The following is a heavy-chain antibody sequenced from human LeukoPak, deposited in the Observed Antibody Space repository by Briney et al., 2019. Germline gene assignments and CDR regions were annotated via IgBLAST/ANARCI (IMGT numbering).Heavy chain of an antibody. CDR2: INYSGFT. D-gene: IGHD1-26*01. Sequence: SETLSLTCVVYGGSFSGYYWSWIRQPPGKGLEWIGEINYSGFTNYNPSLNSRVTISVDTSKNQFSLKLGSVTAADTAVYYCARHLSMGATMRFDFWGQGILVTVSS. CDR3: ARHLSMGATMRFDF. J-gene: IGHJ4*02. CDR1: GGSFSGYY. V-gene: IGHV4-34*01.